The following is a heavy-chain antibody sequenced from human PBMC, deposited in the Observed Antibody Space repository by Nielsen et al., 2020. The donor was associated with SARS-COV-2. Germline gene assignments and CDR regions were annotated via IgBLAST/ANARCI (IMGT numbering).Heavy chain of an antibody. D-gene: IGHD1-26*01. V-gene: IGHV1-24*01. J-gene: IGHJ6*03. CDR3: ASHRSGSYPRYYYYYYMDV. Sequence: ASVKVSCKVSGYTLTELSMHWVRQAPGKGLEWMGGFDPEDGETIYAQKFQGRVTMTEDTSTDTAYMELSSLRSEDTAVYYCASHRSGSYPRYYYYYYMDVWGKGTTVTVSS. CDR1: GYTLTELS. CDR2: FDPEDGET.